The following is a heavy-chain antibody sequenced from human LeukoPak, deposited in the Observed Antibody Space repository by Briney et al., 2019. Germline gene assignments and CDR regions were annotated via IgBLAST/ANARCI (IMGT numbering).Heavy chain of an antibody. V-gene: IGHV3-43*02. Sequence: GGSLRLSCAASGFTFDDYAMHWVRQAPGKGLEWVSLISGDSGSTYYADSVKGRFTISRDNSKNSLYLQMNSLRTEDTALYYCAKDIRPRITIFAPGHFDYWGQGTLVTVSS. CDR1: GFTFDDYA. CDR3: AKDIRPRITIFAPGHFDY. J-gene: IGHJ4*02. D-gene: IGHD3-3*01. CDR2: ISGDSGST.